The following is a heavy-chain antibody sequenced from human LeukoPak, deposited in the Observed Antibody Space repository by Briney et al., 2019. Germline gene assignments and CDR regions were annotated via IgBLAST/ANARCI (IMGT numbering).Heavy chain of an antibody. J-gene: IGHJ4*02. V-gene: IGHV3-48*04. CDR1: GFTFNNYH. D-gene: IGHD6-19*01. Sequence: PGGSLRLSCAVSGFTFNNYHMNWVRQAPGKGLEWLSYISTTSNSIYYADSVKGRFTISRDNAKNSLYLQMNSLRAEDTALYYCAKDIKEKVAGDSFDYWGQGTLVTVSS. CDR3: AKDIKEKVAGDSFDY. CDR2: ISTTSNSI.